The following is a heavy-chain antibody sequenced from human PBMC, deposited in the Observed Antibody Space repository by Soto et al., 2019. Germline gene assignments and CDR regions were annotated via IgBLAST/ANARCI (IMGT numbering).Heavy chain of an antibody. Sequence: QVQLQQWGAGLLKPSETLSLTCAVYGGSFSGYYWSWIRQPPGKGLEWIGEINHSGSTNYNPSLKSRFTISVDTSKNQFSLKLSSVTAADTAVYYCARRETYYYDSSGYYGPYYFDYWGQGTLVTVSS. V-gene: IGHV4-34*01. CDR3: ARRETYYYDSSGYYGPYYFDY. J-gene: IGHJ4*02. CDR2: INHSGST. CDR1: GGSFSGYY. D-gene: IGHD3-22*01.